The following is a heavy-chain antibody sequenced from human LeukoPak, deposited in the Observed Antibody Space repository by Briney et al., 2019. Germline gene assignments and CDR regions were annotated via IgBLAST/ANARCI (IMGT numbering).Heavy chain of an antibody. V-gene: IGHV4-59*01. Sequence: SETLSLTCTVSGGSISGYYWSWIRQPPGKGLEWIGYIYYSGSTNYNPSLKSRVTISVDTSKNQFSLKLSSVTAADTAVYYCARLRFLEWNFDYWGQGTLVTVSS. D-gene: IGHD3-3*01. J-gene: IGHJ4*02. CDR2: IYYSGST. CDR3: ARLRFLEWNFDY. CDR1: GGSISGYY.